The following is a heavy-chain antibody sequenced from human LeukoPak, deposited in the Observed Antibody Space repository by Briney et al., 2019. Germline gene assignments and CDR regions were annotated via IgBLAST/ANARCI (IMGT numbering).Heavy chain of an antibody. J-gene: IGHJ4*02. V-gene: IGHV4-61*02. CDR3: ARAYSGSYFDY. CDR2: IYASGST. CDR1: GGSITSGNYY. D-gene: IGHD1-26*01. Sequence: PSETLSLTCTVSGGSITSGNYYWSWIRQPAGKGLEWIGRIYASGSTNYNPSLKSRVTISVDTSKNHFSLKLTPVTAADTAVYYCARAYSGSYFDYWGRGTLVTAS.